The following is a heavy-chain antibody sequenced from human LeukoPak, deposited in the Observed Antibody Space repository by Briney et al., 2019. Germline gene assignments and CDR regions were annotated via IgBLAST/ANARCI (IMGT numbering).Heavy chain of an antibody. J-gene: IGHJ5*02. D-gene: IGHD2-21*02. CDR1: GFTFSNHW. CDR2: IKQDESKT. CDR3: ARETSLYCTGNDCYWAFDR. V-gene: IGHV3-7*01. Sequence: PGGSLRLSCVASGFTFSNHWMSWVRQAPGKGPEWVASIKQDESKTYYVDTVKGRFTISRDNAKNSLYLQINSLRAEDTAVYYCARETSLYCTGNDCYWAFDRWGQGTLVTVSS.